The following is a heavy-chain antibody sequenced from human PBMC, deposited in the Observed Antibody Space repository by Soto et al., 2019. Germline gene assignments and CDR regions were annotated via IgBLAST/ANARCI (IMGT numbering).Heavy chain of an antibody. CDR3: AKINLYNWNDLTRARLLHYYYMDV. J-gene: IGHJ6*03. CDR2: ISYDGSNK. V-gene: IGHV3-30*18. CDR1: GFTFSSYG. Sequence: GGSLRLSCAASGFTFSSYGMHWVRQAPGKGLEWVAVISYDGSNKYYADSVKGRFTISRDNSNNTQFLQMTSLRAEDTAVYYCAKINLYNWNDLTRARLLHYYYMDVWGKGTTVTVSS. D-gene: IGHD1-1*01.